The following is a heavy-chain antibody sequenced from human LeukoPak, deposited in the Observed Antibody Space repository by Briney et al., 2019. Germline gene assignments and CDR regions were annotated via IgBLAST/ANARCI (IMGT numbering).Heavy chain of an antibody. CDR2: IIPILGIA. D-gene: IGHD2-2*01. Sequence: ASVKVSCKASGGTFSSYAISWARQAPGQGLEWMGRIIPILGIANYAQKFQGRVTITADKSTSTAYMELSSLRSEDTAVYYCARGPPKPAARYNWFDPWGQGTLVTVSS. J-gene: IGHJ5*02. CDR1: GGTFSSYA. V-gene: IGHV1-69*04. CDR3: ARGPPKPAARYNWFDP.